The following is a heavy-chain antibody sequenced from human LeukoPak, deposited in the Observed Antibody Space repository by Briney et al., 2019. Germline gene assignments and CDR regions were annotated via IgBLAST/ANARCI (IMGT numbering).Heavy chain of an antibody. J-gene: IGHJ6*03. CDR1: GYTFTGYY. CDR2: INPNSGGT. Sequence: ASVKVSCKASGYTFTGYYMHWVRQAPGQGLEWMGWINPNSGGTNYAQKFQGRVTMTRDTSISTAYMELSRLRSDDTAVYYCARDWPLVVVAATPGTNYMDVWGKGTTVTVSS. D-gene: IGHD2-15*01. V-gene: IGHV1-2*02. CDR3: ARDWPLVVVAATPGTNYMDV.